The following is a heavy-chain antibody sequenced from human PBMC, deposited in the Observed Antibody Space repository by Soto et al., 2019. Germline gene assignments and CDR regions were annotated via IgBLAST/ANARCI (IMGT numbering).Heavy chain of an antibody. CDR3: ARGTTMVRGVMKVRIHFDY. Sequence: ASVKVSCKASGYTFTSYAMHWVRQAPGQRLEWMGWINAGNGNTKYSQKFQGRVTITRDTSASTAYMELSSLRSEDTAVYYCARGTTMVRGVMKVRIHFDYWGQGTLVTVSS. J-gene: IGHJ4*02. D-gene: IGHD3-10*01. CDR1: GYTFTSYA. V-gene: IGHV1-3*01. CDR2: INAGNGNT.